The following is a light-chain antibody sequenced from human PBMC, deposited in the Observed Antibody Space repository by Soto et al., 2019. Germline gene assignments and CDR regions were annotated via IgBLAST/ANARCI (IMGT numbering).Light chain of an antibody. CDR1: QSVSSY. Sequence: IVMTQSPATLSVSPGDTATLSFRASQSVSSYLAWYQQKRGQAPRLLIYDSSNRATGIPARFSGSGSGTDFSLIISSLEPEDFAVYYCQQRSVWPLTFGGGTKVDIK. V-gene: IGKV3-11*01. J-gene: IGKJ4*01. CDR3: QQRSVWPLT. CDR2: DSS.